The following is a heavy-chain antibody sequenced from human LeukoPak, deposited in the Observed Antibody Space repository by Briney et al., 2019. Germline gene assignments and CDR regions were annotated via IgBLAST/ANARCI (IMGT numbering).Heavy chain of an antibody. D-gene: IGHD3-16*02. CDR2: IYYSGST. Sequence: SETLSLTCTVSGGSISSYYWSWIRQPPGKGLEWIGYIYYSGSTNYNPSLKSRVTISVDTSKNQFSLKLSSVTAADTAVCYCARVDDYVWGSYRYWGQGTLVTVSS. V-gene: IGHV4-59*01. CDR1: GGSISSYY. CDR3: ARVDDYVWGSYRY. J-gene: IGHJ4*02.